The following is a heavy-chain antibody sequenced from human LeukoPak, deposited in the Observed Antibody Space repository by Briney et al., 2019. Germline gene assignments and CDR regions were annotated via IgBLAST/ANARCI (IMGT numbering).Heavy chain of an antibody. CDR3: ARDHAPRRVGATVYYFDY. CDR1: GGSFSGYY. D-gene: IGHD1-26*01. V-gene: IGHV4-34*01. J-gene: IGHJ4*02. Sequence: KASETLSLTCAVYGGSFSGYYWSWIRQPPGKGLEWIGEINHSGSTYYNPSLKSRVTISVDTSKNQFSLNLSSVTAADTAVYYCARDHAPRRVGATVYYFDYWGQGTLVTVSS. CDR2: INHSGST.